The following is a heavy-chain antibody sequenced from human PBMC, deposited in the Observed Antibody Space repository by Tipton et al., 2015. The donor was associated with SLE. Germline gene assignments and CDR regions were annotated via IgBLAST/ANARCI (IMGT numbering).Heavy chain of an antibody. Sequence: SLRLSCAASGFTFCSYSMDWVRQAPGKGLEWVSSISSSSGYIYYADSVKGRFTISRDNAKKSLYLQMNSLRAEDTAVYYCARGFLGMKAAQYYFDYWGQGTLVTVSS. V-gene: IGHV3-21*03. CDR1: GFTFCSYS. CDR3: ARGFLGMKAAQYYFDY. J-gene: IGHJ4*02. CDR2: ISSSSGYI. D-gene: IGHD6-25*01.